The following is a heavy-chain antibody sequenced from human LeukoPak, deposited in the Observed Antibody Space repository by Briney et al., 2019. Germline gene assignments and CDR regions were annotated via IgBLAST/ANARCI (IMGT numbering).Heavy chain of an antibody. CDR3: AKDTQTYYYDSSTLIN. CDR2: ISNIDSMR. V-gene: IGHV3-11*01. D-gene: IGHD3-22*01. CDR1: GFTFTDYY. Sequence: GGSLRLSCAASGFTFTDYYMSWIRQAPGKGLEWVSYISNIDSMRYYTDSVKGRFTISRDNAKNSLYLQMNSLRAEDTALYYCAKDTQTYYYDSSTLINWGQGTMVTVSS. J-gene: IGHJ3*01.